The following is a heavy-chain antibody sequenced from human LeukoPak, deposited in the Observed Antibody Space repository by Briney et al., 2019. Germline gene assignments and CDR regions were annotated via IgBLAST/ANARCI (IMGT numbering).Heavy chain of an antibody. CDR2: INPNSGGT. CDR3: ERDFTAAVDY. V-gene: IGHV1-2*02. CDR1: GYTFTGYY. J-gene: IGHJ4*02. Sequence: GASVKVSCTASGYTFTGYYMHWVRQAPGQGLEWMGWINPNSGGTNYAQKFQGRVTMTRDTSISTAYMELSRLRSDDTAVYYCERDFTAAVDYWGQGTLVTVSS.